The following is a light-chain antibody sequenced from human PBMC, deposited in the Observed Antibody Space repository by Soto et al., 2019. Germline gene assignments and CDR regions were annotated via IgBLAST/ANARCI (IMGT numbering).Light chain of an antibody. CDR2: KAS. J-gene: IGKJ4*01. V-gene: IGKV1-5*03. CDR1: QSNSTW. CDR3: QQYNTYPLT. Sequence: DIQMTQSPSTLSASVGDRVTITCRASQSNSTWLAWYQQKPGKAPKLLIHKASSLEGGVPSRFGGSGSGTLFNITISSLHPDDFATYYCQQYNTYPLTFGGGTKVDIK.